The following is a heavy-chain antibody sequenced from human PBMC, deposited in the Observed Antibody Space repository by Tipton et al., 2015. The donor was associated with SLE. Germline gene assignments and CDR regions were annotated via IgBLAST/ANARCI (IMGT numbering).Heavy chain of an antibody. D-gene: IGHD3-16*01. J-gene: IGHJ5*02. CDR3: AGGEYGLFHL. Sequence: LRLSCTVSGDSIGSHYWSWIRQPPGKGLDWIGHVYYTGTTNYNPSLESRVTMSVDTSKNQFSLKLTSVTAADTAIYFCAGGEYGLFHLWGQGLLVAVSS. V-gene: IGHV4-59*11. CDR1: GDSIGSHY. CDR2: VYYTGTT.